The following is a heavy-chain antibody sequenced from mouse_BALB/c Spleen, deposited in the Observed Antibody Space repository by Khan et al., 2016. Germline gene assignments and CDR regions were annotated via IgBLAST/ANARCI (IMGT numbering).Heavy chain of an antibody. Sequence: EVQLVESGPGLVKPSQSLSLTCTVTGYSITSGYGWNWIRQFPGNKLEWMGYISYSGSTNYNPSLKRRISINRDTSKNQFFLQLNSVTTEDTATYYCARTARIKYWGQGTTLTVSS. CDR2: ISYSGST. J-gene: IGHJ2*01. CDR1: GYSITSGYG. V-gene: IGHV3-2*02. D-gene: IGHD1-2*01. CDR3: ARTARIKY.